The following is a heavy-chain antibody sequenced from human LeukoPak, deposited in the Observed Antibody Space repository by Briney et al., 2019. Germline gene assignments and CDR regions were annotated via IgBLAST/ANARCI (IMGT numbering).Heavy chain of an antibody. V-gene: IGHV4-59*04. Sequence: PSETLSLTCTVSGGSISSYYWSWIRQPPGKGLEWIGSIYHSGSTYYNPSPKSRVTISVDTSKNQFSLKLSSVTAADTAVYYCARAGYSYGYVDYWGQGTLVTVSS. J-gene: IGHJ4*02. CDR1: GGSISSYY. CDR3: ARAGYSYGYVDY. D-gene: IGHD5-18*01. CDR2: IYHSGST.